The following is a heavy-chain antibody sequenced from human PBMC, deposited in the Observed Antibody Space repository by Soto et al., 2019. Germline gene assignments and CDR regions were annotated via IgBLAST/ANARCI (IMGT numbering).Heavy chain of an antibody. CDR2: IYYSGDT. V-gene: IGHV4-30-4*01. D-gene: IGHD2-8*01. CDR3: TRDPPAKVYAMEGYYYYYGMDV. Sequence: PSETLSLTCTVSGDSIISGDYYWSWIRQTPGKGLEWIGYIYYSGDTNYNPSLKSRVIISVDTSKNQFSLKLSSVTAADTAVYYCTRDPPAKVYAMEGYYYYYGMDVWGQGTTVTVSS. J-gene: IGHJ6*02. CDR1: GDSIISGDYY.